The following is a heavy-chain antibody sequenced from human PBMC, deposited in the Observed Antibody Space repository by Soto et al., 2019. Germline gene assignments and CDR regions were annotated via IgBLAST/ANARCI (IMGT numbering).Heavy chain of an antibody. V-gene: IGHV4-59*01. J-gene: IGHJ4*02. CDR3: ARSVAVPGAHIDY. CDR2: VYYTGST. CDR1: GGSISGSY. Sequence: SETLSLTCSVSGGSISGSYWSWIRQSPGKGLEWLGYVYYTGSTNYSPSLRSRVSISVDTSKNEFSLRLSSVTAADAAVYFCARSVAVPGAHIDYWGQGTQVTVSS. D-gene: IGHD6-19*01.